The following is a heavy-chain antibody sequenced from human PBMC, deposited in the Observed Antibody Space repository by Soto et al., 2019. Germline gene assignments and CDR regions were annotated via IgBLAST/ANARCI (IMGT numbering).Heavy chain of an antibody. CDR3: ARDGDYVWGSYRWSDAFGI. V-gene: IGHV3-21*01. CDR1: GFTFSSYS. CDR2: ISSSSSYI. Sequence: GGSLRLSCAASGFTFSSYSMNWVRQAPGKGLEWVSSISSSSSYIYYADSVKGRFTISRDNAKNSLYLQMNSLRAEDTAVYYCARDGDYVWGSYRWSDAFGIWGQGTMVTVS. D-gene: IGHD3-16*02. J-gene: IGHJ3*02.